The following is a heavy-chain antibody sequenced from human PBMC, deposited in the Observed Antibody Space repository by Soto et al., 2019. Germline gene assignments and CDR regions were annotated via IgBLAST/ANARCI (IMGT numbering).Heavy chain of an antibody. Sequence: ASVKVSCKASGYTFTSYAMHWVRQAPGQRLEWMGWINAGNGNTKYSQKFQGRVTITRDTSASTAYMELSSLRSEDTAVYYCARDHVVPAAPNMRHFDYWGQGTLVPVSS. CDR1: GYTFTSYA. CDR2: INAGNGNT. D-gene: IGHD2-2*01. J-gene: IGHJ4*02. V-gene: IGHV1-3*01. CDR3: ARDHVVPAAPNMRHFDY.